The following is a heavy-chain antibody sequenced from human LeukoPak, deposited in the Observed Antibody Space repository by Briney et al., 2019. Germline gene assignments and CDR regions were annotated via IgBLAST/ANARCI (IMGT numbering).Heavy chain of an antibody. CDR3: ARESTSGLPAVGFDF. CDR1: GYSISSGSY. CDR2: GYHTGST. J-gene: IGHJ4*02. V-gene: IGHV4-38-2*02. D-gene: IGHD3-10*01. Sequence: PSETLTLTCAVSGYSISSGSYWGWIRQPPGKGLEGIGSGYHTGSTFYNPSLKSRVSISVDTSKNQFSLKLSSVTAADTAVYYCARESTSGLPAVGFDFWGQGTLVTVSS.